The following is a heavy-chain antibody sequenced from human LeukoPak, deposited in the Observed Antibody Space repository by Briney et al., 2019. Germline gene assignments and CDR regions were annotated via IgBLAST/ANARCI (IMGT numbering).Heavy chain of an antibody. V-gene: IGHV4-59*01. CDR2: IYYSGST. CDR1: GGSISSYY. J-gene: IGHJ4*02. CDR3: ARYDYGDYSFDY. Sequence: SETLSLTCTVSGGSISSYYWSWIRQPPGKGLEWIGYIYYSGSTNYNPSLKSRVTISVGTSKNQFSLKLSSVTAADTAVYYCARYDYGDYSFDYWGQGTLVTVSS. D-gene: IGHD4-17*01.